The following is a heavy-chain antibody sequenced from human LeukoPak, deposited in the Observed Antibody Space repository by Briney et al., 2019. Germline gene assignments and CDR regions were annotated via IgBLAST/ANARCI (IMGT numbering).Heavy chain of an antibody. CDR1: GYAFSDYY. Sequence: ASVKVSCKASGYAFSDYYIHWVRKAPGQGLEWMGWVNPNSGDTNLAQKFQGRVAMTSDTSINSAYIDLNSLRSDDTAVYYCARGRSREESSGYCHFDNWGQGTLVTVSS. CDR2: VNPNSGDT. J-gene: IGHJ4*02. V-gene: IGHV1-2*02. CDR3: ARGRSREESSGYCHFDN. D-gene: IGHD3-22*01.